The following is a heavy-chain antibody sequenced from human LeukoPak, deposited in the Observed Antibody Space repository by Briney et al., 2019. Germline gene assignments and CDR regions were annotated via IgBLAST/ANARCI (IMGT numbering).Heavy chain of an antibody. CDR3: ARAHEDSGYDGTCVY. D-gene: IGHD5-12*01. V-gene: IGHV1-8*01. J-gene: IGHJ4*02. CDR1: AYSFTSYD. Sequence: ASVKVSCKTAAYSFTSYDINWVRQATGRGREWMGWMNPNSGNTGYEKKFQGRVTMTRNTTISTAYIELSSLRSEETAVYYCARAHEDSGYDGTCVYWCEEALLTVSS. CDR2: MNPNSGNT.